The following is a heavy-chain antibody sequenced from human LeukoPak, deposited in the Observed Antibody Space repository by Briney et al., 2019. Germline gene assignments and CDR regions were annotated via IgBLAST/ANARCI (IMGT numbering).Heavy chain of an antibody. J-gene: IGHJ6*02. CDR1: GGTFSSYA. D-gene: IGHD3-3*01. CDR3: AREEYDFWSGYYDDYYYYGMDV. Sequence: ASVKVSCKASGGTFSSYAISWVRQAPGQGLEWMGGIIPIFGTANYAQKFQGRVTITRDTSASTAYMELSSLRSEDTAVYYCAREEYDFWSGYYDDYYYYGMDVWGQGTTVTVSS. CDR2: IIPIFGTA. V-gene: IGHV1-69*05.